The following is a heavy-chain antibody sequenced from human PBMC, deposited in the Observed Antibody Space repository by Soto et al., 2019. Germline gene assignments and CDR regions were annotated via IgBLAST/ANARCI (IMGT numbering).Heavy chain of an antibody. CDR2: ISSSSSYI. V-gene: IGHV3-21*04. CDR3: ASKQLVLGDGFDI. Sequence: GGSLRLSCAASGFTFSSYSMNWVRQAPGKGLEWVSSISSSSSYIYYADSVKGRFTISRDNAKNSLYLQMNSLRAEDTAVYYCASKQLVLGDGFDIWGQGTMVTVSS. J-gene: IGHJ3*02. D-gene: IGHD6-13*01. CDR1: GFTFSSYS.